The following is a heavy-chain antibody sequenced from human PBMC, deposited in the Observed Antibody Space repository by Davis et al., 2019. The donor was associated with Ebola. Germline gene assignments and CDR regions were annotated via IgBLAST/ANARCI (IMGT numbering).Heavy chain of an antibody. V-gene: IGHV4-4*02. D-gene: IGHD1-14*01. Sequence: MPSETLSLTCTVSGGSISSHNWWSWVRQSPGKWLEWIGEIYDSGSTNYNPSLKTRVTISVDTSKNQFSLNLTSVTAADTAVYFCARLRSPRDDAFDIWGQGTLVTVSS. CDR2: IYDSGST. J-gene: IGHJ3*02. CDR3: ARLRSPRDDAFDI. CDR1: GGSISSHNW.